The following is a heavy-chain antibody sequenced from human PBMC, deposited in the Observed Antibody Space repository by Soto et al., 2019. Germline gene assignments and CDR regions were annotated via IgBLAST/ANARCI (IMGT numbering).Heavy chain of an antibody. V-gene: IGHV1-18*01. CDR2: ISTYNGDT. Sequence: QVQLVQSGAEVRKPGASVQVSCKASGYTFSTSGMIWLRQAPGQGLEWMGWISTYNGDTNDAPKFQDRVTMTSDTSTSTVYMELRSLRSDDTAVYYCARAGAAPYYYYGMDVWGQGTRVTVSS. J-gene: IGHJ6*02. D-gene: IGHD2-15*01. CDR1: GYTFSTSG. CDR3: ARAGAAPYYYYGMDV.